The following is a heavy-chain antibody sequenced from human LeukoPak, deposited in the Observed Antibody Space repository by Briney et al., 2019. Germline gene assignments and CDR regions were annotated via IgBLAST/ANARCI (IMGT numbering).Heavy chain of an antibody. CDR3: AKDTGYSSKSPLDY. Sequence: GGSLRLSCAASGFTFSDYYMSWIRQAPGKGLEWVSYISSSGSTIYYADSVKGRFTISRDNSKNTLYLQMNSLRAEDTAVYYCAKDTGYSSKSPLDYWGQGTLVTVSS. CDR1: GFTFSDYY. J-gene: IGHJ4*02. CDR2: ISSSGSTI. D-gene: IGHD6-13*01. V-gene: IGHV3-11*01.